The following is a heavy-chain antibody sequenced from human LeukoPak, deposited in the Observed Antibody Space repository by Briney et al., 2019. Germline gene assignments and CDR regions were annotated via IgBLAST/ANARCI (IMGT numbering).Heavy chain of an antibody. V-gene: IGHV3-7*01. Sequence: GGSLRLSCAASGFTFSSYSITWVRQAPGQGLKWVDGSEKSYVDPVKCRFTISRDNAKNSLYIQMNSLRAEDTAVYYCARPIGKGRDYWGQGTLVTVSS. CDR1: GFTFSSYS. J-gene: IGHJ4*02. D-gene: IGHD1-26*01. CDR3: ARPIGKGRDY. CDR2: GSEK.